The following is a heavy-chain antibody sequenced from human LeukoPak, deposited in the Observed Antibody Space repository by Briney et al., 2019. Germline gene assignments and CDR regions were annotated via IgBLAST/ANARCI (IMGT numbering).Heavy chain of an antibody. CDR2: INAKSGDT. CDR1: GYTFIDYY. D-gene: IGHD3-9*01. J-gene: IGHJ6*04. CDR3: ARNKGGKYYDNLTGKMDV. V-gene: IGHV1-2*02. Sequence: GASVKVSCKASGYTFIDYYLHWVRQAPGQGLEWMGWINAKSGDTNYAQKFQGGVTMTRDTSISTAYMEMSMLTSDDTAVYYCARNKGGKYYDNLTGKMDVWGKGTTVTVSS.